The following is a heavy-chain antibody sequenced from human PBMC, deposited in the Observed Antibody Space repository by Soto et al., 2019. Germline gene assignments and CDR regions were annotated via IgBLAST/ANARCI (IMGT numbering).Heavy chain of an antibody. CDR3: ARVNRFLGLYYFDY. J-gene: IGHJ4*02. CDR2: IGTAGDT. Sequence: GGSLRLSCAASGFTFSSYDMHWVRQATGKGLEWVSAIGTAGDTYYPGSVKGRFTISRENAKNSLYLQMNSLRAGDTAVYYCARVNRFLGLYYFDYWGQGTLVTVSS. V-gene: IGHV3-13*01. D-gene: IGHD3-3*01. CDR1: GFTFSSYD.